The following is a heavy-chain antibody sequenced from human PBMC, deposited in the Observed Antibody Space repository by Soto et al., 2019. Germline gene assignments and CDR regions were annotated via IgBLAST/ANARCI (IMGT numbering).Heavy chain of an antibody. V-gene: IGHV3-23*01. CDR2: ISGGGGST. CDR3: AKDPVCSSTSCPALGAFDI. Sequence: GRSLRLSCAASGFTFSSYAMSWVRQAPGEGLEWVSAISGGGGSTYYADSVKGRFTISRDNSKNTLHLQMNSLRAEDTAVYYCAKDPVCSSTSCPALGAFDIWGQGTMVTVSS. CDR1: GFTFSSYA. D-gene: IGHD2-2*01. J-gene: IGHJ3*02.